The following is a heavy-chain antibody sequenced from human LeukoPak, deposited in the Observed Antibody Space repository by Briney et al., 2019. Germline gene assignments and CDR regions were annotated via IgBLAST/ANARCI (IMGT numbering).Heavy chain of an antibody. CDR1: GGSISSYY. Sequence: PSETLSLTCTVSGGSISSYYWSWIRQPPGKGLEWIGYIYYSGSTNYNPSLKSRVTISVDTSKNQFSLKLTSVTAADAAVYFCARGGSYYDSWGQGTLVTVSS. CDR3: ARGGSYYDS. J-gene: IGHJ4*02. CDR2: IYYSGST. D-gene: IGHD3-10*01. V-gene: IGHV4-59*01.